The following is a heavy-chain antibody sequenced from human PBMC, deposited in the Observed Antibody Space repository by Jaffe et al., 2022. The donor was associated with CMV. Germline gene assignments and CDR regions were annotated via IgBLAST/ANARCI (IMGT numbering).Heavy chain of an antibody. CDR3: ARAMVYGYDY. CDR1: GFTFSSYG. Sequence: EVQLVESGGGLVQPGGSLRLSCAASGFTFSSYGMNWVRQAPGKGLEWVSYISSSSDTKLYADSVKGRFTISRDNAKNSLYLQMNSLRDEDTAVYYCARAMVYGYDYWGQGTLVTVSS. J-gene: IGHJ4*02. D-gene: IGHD2-8*01. CDR2: ISSSSDTK. V-gene: IGHV3-48*02.